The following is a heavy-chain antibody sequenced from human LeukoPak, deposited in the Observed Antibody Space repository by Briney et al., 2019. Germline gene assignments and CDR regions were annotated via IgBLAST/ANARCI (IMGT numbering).Heavy chain of an antibody. CDR2: IKQDGSEK. D-gene: IGHD6-13*01. CDR1: GFTFSSYW. Sequence: PGGSLRLSCAASGFTFSSYWMSWVRQAPGKGLEWVANIKQDGSEKYYVDSVKGRFTISRDNAKNSLYLQMNSLRAEDTAVYYCARAPWGAAAYFDYWGQGTLVTVSS. J-gene: IGHJ4*02. V-gene: IGHV3-7*01. CDR3: ARAPWGAAAYFDY.